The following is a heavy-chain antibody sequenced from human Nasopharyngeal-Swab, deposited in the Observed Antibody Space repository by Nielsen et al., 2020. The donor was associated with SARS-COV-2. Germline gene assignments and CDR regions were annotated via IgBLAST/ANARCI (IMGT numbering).Heavy chain of an antibody. CDR1: GGSISSYY. D-gene: IGHD2-2*01. V-gene: IGHV4-59*12. J-gene: IGHJ6*02. CDR2: IYYSGST. CDR3: ARYAFGDIVVVPAARGMDV. Sequence: SETLSLTCTVSGGSISSYYWSWIRQPPGKGLEWIAYIYYSGSTYYNPSLKSRVTISVDTSKNQFPLKLSSVTAADTAVYYCARYAFGDIVVVPAARGMDVWGQGTTVTVSS.